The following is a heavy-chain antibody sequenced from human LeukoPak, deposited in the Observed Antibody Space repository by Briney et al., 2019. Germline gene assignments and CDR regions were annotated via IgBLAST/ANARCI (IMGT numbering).Heavy chain of an antibody. Sequence: PGGSLRLSCAASEFTFDNHGMSWVRQAPGKGLEWVSAISGSGGSTYYADSVKGRFTISRDNSKNTLYLQMNSLRAEDTAVYYCAKDTYCGGDCYVFDYWGQGTLVTVSS. J-gene: IGHJ4*02. CDR1: EFTFDNHG. V-gene: IGHV3-23*01. CDR2: ISGSGGST. D-gene: IGHD2-21*02. CDR3: AKDTYCGGDCYVFDY.